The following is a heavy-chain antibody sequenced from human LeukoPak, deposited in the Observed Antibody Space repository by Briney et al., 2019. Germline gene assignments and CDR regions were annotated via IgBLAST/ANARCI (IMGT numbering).Heavy chain of an antibody. J-gene: IGHJ3*02. CDR1: GFTFSSYG. CDR2: IWYDGSRK. CDR3: ARYSGSGALGSFDI. Sequence: GRSLGLSCAASGFTFSSYGMHWVRQAPGKGLEWVAAIWYDGSRKYYADSVQGRFTISRDNSKNTLSLQMNSLRAEDTAVYYCARYSGSGALGSFDIWGQGTMVTVSS. D-gene: IGHD3-10*01. V-gene: IGHV3-33*01.